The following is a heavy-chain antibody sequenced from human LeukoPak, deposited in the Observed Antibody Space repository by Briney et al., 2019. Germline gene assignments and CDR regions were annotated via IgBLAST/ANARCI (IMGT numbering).Heavy chain of an antibody. V-gene: IGHV4-4*02. CDR2: IYHSGST. Sequence: SETLSLTCAVSGDSISSSNWWSWVRQPPGKGLEWIGKIYHSGSTNYNPSLKSRVTISVDKSKNQFSLKVTSVTAADTAVYYCASRSVAGTFGYWGQGTLVTVSS. CDR1: GDSISSSNW. D-gene: IGHD6-19*01. CDR3: ASRSVAGTFGY. J-gene: IGHJ4*02.